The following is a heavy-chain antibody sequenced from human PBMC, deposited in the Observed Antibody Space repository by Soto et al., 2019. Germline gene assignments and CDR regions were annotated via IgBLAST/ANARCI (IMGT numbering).Heavy chain of an antibody. D-gene: IGHD2-15*01. CDR1: GASIISSSYY. CDR3: ARLLSSWRGGEYFGMDV. Sequence: SDPLSLTCTFSGASIISSSYYSGWTRQPPGKGLEWIGRIYYSGSTYYNPSLKSRVTISVATPKNQFTLQLRSVTAADTAVYYCARLLSSWRGGEYFGMDVWGK. V-gene: IGHV4-39*01. CDR2: IYYSGST. J-gene: IGHJ6*04.